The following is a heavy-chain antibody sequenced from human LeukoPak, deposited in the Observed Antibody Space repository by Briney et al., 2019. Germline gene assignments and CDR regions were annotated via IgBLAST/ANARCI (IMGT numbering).Heavy chain of an antibody. J-gene: IGHJ4*02. Sequence: PSETLSLTCIVSGGSISTISYYWAWIRQPPGKGLEWIGDMSSTGTTYLNPSLKSRVTISVDTSKNQFSLKLSSVTAADTAVYYCARGAPSDYWGQGTLVTVSS. CDR2: MSSTGTT. CDR3: ARGAPSDY. V-gene: IGHV4-39*07. CDR1: GGSISTISYY.